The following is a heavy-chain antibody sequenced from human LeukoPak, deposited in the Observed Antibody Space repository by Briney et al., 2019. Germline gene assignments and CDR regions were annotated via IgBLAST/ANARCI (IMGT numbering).Heavy chain of an antibody. CDR3: ARDPEEMATIGYLQH. CDR1: GYTFTSYY. D-gene: IGHD5-24*01. CDR2: INPSGGST. V-gene: IGHV1-46*01. J-gene: IGHJ1*01. Sequence: GASVKVSCKASGYTFTSYYMHWVRQAPGQGLEWMGIINPSGGSTSYAQKFQGRVTMTRDTSTSTVYMELSSLRSEDTAVYYCARDPEEMATIGYLQHWGQGTLVTVSS.